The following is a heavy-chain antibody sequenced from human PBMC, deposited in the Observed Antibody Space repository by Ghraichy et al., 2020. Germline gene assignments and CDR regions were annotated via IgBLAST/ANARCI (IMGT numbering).Heavy chain of an antibody. J-gene: IGHJ6*02. CDR2: IYYSGST. Sequence: SETLSLTCTVSGGSISSSSYYWGWIRQPPGKGLEWIGSIYYSGSTYYNPSLKSLVTISVDTSKNHFSLKLSSVTAADTAVYYCARQGGLRFLEWLAVYYYYGMDVWGQGTTVTVSS. CDR3: ARQGGLRFLEWLAVYYYYGMDV. CDR1: GGSISSSSYY. V-gene: IGHV4-39*01. D-gene: IGHD3-3*01.